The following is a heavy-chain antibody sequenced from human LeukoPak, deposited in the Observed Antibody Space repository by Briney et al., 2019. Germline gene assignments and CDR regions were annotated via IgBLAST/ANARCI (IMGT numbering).Heavy chain of an antibody. CDR2: IYYSGST. V-gene: IGHV4-39*07. J-gene: IGHJ6*03. CDR1: GGSISSSSYY. Sequence: PSETLSLTCTVSGGSISSSSYYWGWIRQPPGTGLEWIGSIYYSGSTNYNPSLKSRVTISVDTSKNQFSLKLSSVTAADTAVYYCARGGYYYGSGSYYYYYMDVWGKGTTVTISS. D-gene: IGHD3-10*01. CDR3: ARGGYYYGSGSYYYYYMDV.